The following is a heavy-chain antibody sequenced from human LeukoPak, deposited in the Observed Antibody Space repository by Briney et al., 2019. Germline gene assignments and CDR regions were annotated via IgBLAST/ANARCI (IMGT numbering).Heavy chain of an antibody. V-gene: IGHV3-23*01. CDR3: AKDNGRDVHRLVDA. D-gene: IGHD2-8*01. Sequence: PGGSLRLSCAASGFTFSSYAMSWVRQAPGKGLEWVSAISGSGGTTYYADSVKGRFTISRDNSKNTLYLQMNSLSAEETAVYYCAKDNGRDVHRLVDAWGQGTLVTVSS. CDR1: GFTFSSYA. J-gene: IGHJ5*02. CDR2: ISGSGGTT.